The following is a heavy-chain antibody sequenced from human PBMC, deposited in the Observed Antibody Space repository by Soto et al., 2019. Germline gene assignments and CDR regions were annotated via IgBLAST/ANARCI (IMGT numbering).Heavy chain of an antibody. V-gene: IGHV3-21*01. CDR3: ARESEDLTSNFGY. CDR1: GFTFTRYS. Sequence: PGGSLRLSCAASGFTFTRYSMNWVRQAPGKGLEWVSSISSTTNYIYYGDSMKGRFTVSRDNAKNSVYLEMNSLSAEDTAVYYCARESEDLTSNFGYWGQGTLVTVSS. J-gene: IGHJ4*02. CDR2: ISSTTNYI.